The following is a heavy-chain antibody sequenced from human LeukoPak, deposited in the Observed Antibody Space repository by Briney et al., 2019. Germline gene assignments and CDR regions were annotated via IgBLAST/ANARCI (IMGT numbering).Heavy chain of an antibody. CDR1: GFAFSSYG. D-gene: IGHD5-12*01. V-gene: IGHV3-33*03. Sequence: GGSLRLSCAASGFAFSSYGMHWVRQAPGKGLEWVAVILSDGSKEFYTDSVKGRFTISRDNAKNSLYLQMNSLRAEDTALYYCAKDLVATRFEVIDYWGQGTLVTVSS. CDR3: AKDLVATRFEVIDY. J-gene: IGHJ4*02. CDR2: ILSDGSKE.